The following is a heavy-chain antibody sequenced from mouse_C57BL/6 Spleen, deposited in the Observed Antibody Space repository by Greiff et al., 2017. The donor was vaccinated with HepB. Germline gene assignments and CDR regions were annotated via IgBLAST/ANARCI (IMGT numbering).Heavy chain of an antibody. J-gene: IGHJ2*01. Sequence: VQLQQPGAELVRPGSSVKLSCKASGYTFTSYWMHWVKQRPIQGLEWIGNIDPSDSDTHYNQKFKDKATLTVDKSSSTAYMQLSSLTSEDSAVYYCARANWDVRDYFDYWGQGTTLTVSS. CDR3: ARANWDVRDYFDY. CDR1: GYTFTSYW. V-gene: IGHV1-52*01. D-gene: IGHD4-1*01. CDR2: IDPSDSDT.